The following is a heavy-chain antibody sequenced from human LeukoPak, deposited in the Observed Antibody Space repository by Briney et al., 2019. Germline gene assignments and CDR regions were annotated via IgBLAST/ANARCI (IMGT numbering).Heavy chain of an antibody. CDR1: GDSISNYY. J-gene: IGHJ3*02. CDR3: ARPSGMGPAFDI. V-gene: IGHV4-59*08. CDR2: IYHSGST. Sequence: PSETLSLTCTVSGDSISNYYWSWIRQPPGKGLEWIGYIYHSGSTNYNPSLKSRVTISLDTSKNLFSLKLSSVTAADTAVYYCARPSGMGPAFDIWGQGTMVTVSS. D-gene: IGHD1-1*01.